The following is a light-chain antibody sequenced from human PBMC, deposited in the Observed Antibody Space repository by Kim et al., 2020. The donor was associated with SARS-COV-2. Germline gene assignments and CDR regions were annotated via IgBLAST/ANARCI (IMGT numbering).Light chain of an antibody. CDR2: KDS. CDR1: ALPKQY. Sequence: SYELTQPPSVSVSPGQTARITCSGDALPKQYAYWYHQKPGQAPVLVIYKDSERPSGIPERFSGSSSGTTVTLTISGVQAEDEADYYCQSADSSGTYWVFGTGTKVTV. V-gene: IGLV3-25*03. J-gene: IGLJ1*01. CDR3: QSADSSGTYWV.